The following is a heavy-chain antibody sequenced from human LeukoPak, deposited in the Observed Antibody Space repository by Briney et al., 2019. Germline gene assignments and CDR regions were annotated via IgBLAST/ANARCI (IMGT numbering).Heavy chain of an antibody. CDR1: GGSISSNSYY. D-gene: IGHD3-3*01. Sequence: SETLSLTCTVSGGSISSNSYYWGWIRQPPGKGLEWIGSIHYSGSTYYKPSLKSRITISVDTSNNQFSLKLSSVTAADTAVYYCARGPSYDFWSGYPLYYFDYWGQGTLVTVSS. CDR2: IHYSGST. V-gene: IGHV4-39*01. CDR3: ARGPSYDFWSGYPLYYFDY. J-gene: IGHJ4*02.